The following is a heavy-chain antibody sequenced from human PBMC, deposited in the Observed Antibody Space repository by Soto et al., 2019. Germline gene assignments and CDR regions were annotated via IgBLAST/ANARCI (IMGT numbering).Heavy chain of an antibody. V-gene: IGHV4-31*03. CDR2: IYYSGST. Sequence: QVQLQASGPGLVKPSQTLSLTCTVSGGSISSGGYYWSWIRQHQGKGLEWIGYIYYSGSTYYNPSLKSRGTRTGDTSKNQVALKLSSVTAADTAVYYCARSVDPWGQGTLVTVSS. CDR1: GGSISSGGYY. J-gene: IGHJ5*02. CDR3: ARSVDP.